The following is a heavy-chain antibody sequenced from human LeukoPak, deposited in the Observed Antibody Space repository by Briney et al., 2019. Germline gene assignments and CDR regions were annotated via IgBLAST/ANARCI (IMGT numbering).Heavy chain of an antibody. CDR1: GYTFTSSA. CDR2: INAGNGNT. J-gene: IGHJ5*02. CDR3: ARGLGTIFGVVIPRFDP. Sequence: ASVKVSCKASGYTFTSSAMHWVRQAPGERLEWMGWINAGNGNTKYSQKFQGRVTITRDTSASTAYMELSSLRSEDTAVYYCARGLGTIFGVVIPRFDPWGQGTLVTVSS. D-gene: IGHD3-3*01. V-gene: IGHV1-3*01.